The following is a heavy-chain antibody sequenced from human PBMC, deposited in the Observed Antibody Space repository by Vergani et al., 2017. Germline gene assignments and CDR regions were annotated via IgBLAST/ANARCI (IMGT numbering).Heavy chain of an antibody. CDR1: GYTFTSYG. D-gene: IGHD3-9*01. Sequence: QVQLVQSGAEVKKPGASVKVSCKASGYTFTSYGLSWVRQAPGQGLEWIGWISAYNGNTNYAQKFQGRVTVTPDTPTSTAYMELRSLRSDDTAVYYCARDSYPGVRYXGGHWGQGTLVTVSS. CDR3: ARDSYPGVRYXGGH. V-gene: IGHV1-18*04. J-gene: IGHJ4*02. CDR2: ISAYNGNT.